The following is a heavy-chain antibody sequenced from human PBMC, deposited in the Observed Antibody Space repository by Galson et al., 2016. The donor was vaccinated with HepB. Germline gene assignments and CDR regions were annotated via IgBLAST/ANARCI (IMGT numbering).Heavy chain of an antibody. CDR1: GGSFNSYY. CDR2: ISHTGST. J-gene: IGHJ4*02. D-gene: IGHD3-16*01. V-gene: IGHV4-34*01. Sequence: GGSFNSYYWNWIRQPPGKGLEWIGEISHTGSTNYNPSLKSRVSISIDTSKYQFSLKLNSVTAAAAAVYYCARSHFVFSLRSHFKRPPIGFWGQGTLVTVSS. CDR3: ARSHFVFSLRSHFKRPPIGF.